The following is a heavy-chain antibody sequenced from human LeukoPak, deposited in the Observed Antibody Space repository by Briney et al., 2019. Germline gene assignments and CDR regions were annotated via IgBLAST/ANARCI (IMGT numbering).Heavy chain of an antibody. V-gene: IGHV4-34*01. CDR1: GGSFSGYY. Sequence: SETLSLTCAVYGGSFSGYYWSWIRQPPGKGLEWIGEINHSGSTNYNPSLKSRVTISVDTSKNQFSLKLSSVTAADTAVYYCARDPLAPYCSSTSCYGGYWGQGTLVTVSS. D-gene: IGHD2-2*01. J-gene: IGHJ4*02. CDR2: INHSGST. CDR3: ARDPLAPYCSSTSCYGGY.